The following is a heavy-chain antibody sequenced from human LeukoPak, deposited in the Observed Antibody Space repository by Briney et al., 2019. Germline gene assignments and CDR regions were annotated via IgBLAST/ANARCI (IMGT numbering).Heavy chain of an antibody. V-gene: IGHV3-48*03. CDR1: GFTFSSYA. J-gene: IGHJ6*02. Sequence: GGSLRLSCAASGFTFSSYAMSWVRQAPGKGLEWVSYISSSGSTIYYADSVKGRFTISRDNAKNSLYLQMNSLRAEDTAVYYCARDRGRPYYYGMDVWGQGTTVTVSS. CDR3: ARDRGRPYYYGMDV. CDR2: ISSSGSTI. D-gene: IGHD2-15*01.